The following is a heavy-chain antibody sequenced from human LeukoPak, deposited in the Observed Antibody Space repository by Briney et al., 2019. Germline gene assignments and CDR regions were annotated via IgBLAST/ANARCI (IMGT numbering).Heavy chain of an antibody. CDR3: AKDKSYYYDSGSYGLDY. CDR2: ISGSGGST. Sequence: GGSLRLSCAASGFTFSSYAMSWVRQAPGKGLEWVSAISGSGGSTYYADSVKGWFTISRDNSKNTLYLQMNSLRAEDTAVYYCAKDKSYYYDSGSYGLDYWGQGTLVTVSS. D-gene: IGHD3-10*01. J-gene: IGHJ4*02. CDR1: GFTFSSYA. V-gene: IGHV3-23*01.